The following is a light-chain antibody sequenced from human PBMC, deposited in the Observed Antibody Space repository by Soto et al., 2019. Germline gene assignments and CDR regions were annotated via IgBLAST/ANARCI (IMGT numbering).Light chain of an antibody. J-gene: IGKJ1*01. CDR1: QTISSW. V-gene: IGKV1-5*03. CDR3: QHYNSYSEA. Sequence: IQMIQSPPTLSGSVRDILTSTCRASQTISSWLAWYQQKPGKAPKLLIYKASTLKSGVPSRFSGSGSGTEFTLTISSLQPDDFATYYCQHYNSYSEAFGQGTKVDIK. CDR2: KAS.